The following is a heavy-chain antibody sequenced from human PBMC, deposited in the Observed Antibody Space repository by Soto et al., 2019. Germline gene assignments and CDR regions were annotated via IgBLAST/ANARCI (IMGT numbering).Heavy chain of an antibody. D-gene: IGHD3-10*01. CDR1: GGSLSGYY. V-gene: IGHV4-34*01. Sequence: PSETLSLTCTVYGGSLSGYYWSWIRQSPQKGLEWIGEINYSGSTLYNPSLKSRITMSVDTLKMEFSLNLTSVTAADTAVYYCSRVGPPDGSGTYFTLRRFDPWGQGTLVTVSS. CDR3: SRVGPPDGSGTYFTLRRFDP. J-gene: IGHJ5*02. CDR2: INYSGST.